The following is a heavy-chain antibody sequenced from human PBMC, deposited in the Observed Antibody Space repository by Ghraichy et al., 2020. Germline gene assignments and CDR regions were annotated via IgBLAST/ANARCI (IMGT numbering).Heavy chain of an antibody. CDR2: IYSGGST. CDR3: ARSSQLVGYYYYYYGMDV. Sequence: LSLTCAASGFTVSSNYMSWVRQAPGKGLEWVSVIYSGGSTYYADSVKGRFTISRDNSKNTLYLQMNSLRAEDTAMYYCARSSQLVGYYYYYYGMDVWGQGTTVTVSS. D-gene: IGHD6-13*01. CDR1: GFTVSSNY. V-gene: IGHV3-66*01. J-gene: IGHJ6*02.